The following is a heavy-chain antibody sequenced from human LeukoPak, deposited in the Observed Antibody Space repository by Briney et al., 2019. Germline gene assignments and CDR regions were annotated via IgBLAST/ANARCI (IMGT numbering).Heavy chain of an antibody. D-gene: IGHD3-22*01. CDR3: ARDSSSGYYFGY. V-gene: IGHV1-69*05. CDR2: IIPIFGTA. CDR1: GGTFSSYA. Sequence: SVKVSCKASGGTFSSYAISWVRQAPGQGLEWTGGIIPIFGTANYAQKFQGRVTITTDESTSTAYMELSSLRSEDTAVYYCARDSSSGYYFGYWGQGTLVTVSS. J-gene: IGHJ4*02.